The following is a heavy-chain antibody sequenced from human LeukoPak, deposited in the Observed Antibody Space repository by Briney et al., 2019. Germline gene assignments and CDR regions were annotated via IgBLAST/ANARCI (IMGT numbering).Heavy chain of an antibody. CDR3: ARDRYDVLSPFDI. CDR1: GFTFSSYT. V-gene: IGHV3-48*02. Sequence: GGSLRLSCAASGFTFSSYTMSWVRQAPGKGPEWVSHISSTSDTIFYADSVKGRFTVSRDNAKDSLYLQMNSLRHEDTAVYYCARDRYDVLSPFDIWGLGTMVTVSP. J-gene: IGHJ3*02. D-gene: IGHD3-9*01. CDR2: ISSTSDTI.